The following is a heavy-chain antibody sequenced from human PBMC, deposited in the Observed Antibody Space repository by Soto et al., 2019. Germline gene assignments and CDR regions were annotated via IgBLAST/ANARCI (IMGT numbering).Heavy chain of an antibody. CDR1: GFTFSSYW. CDR3: ARAIAAARFDY. CDR2: IKQDGSEK. V-gene: IGHV3-7*05. D-gene: IGHD6-13*01. Sequence: EVQLVESGGGLVQPGGSLRLSCAASGFTFSSYWMSWVRQAPGKGLEWVSNIKQDGSEKYYVDSVKGRFTISSDNAQNSLYLQMHSLRAEDTAVYYCARAIAAARFDYWGQGTLVTVSS. J-gene: IGHJ4*02.